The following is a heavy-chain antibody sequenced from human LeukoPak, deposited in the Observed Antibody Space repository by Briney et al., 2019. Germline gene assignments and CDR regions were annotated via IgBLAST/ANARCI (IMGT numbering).Heavy chain of an antibody. CDR3: ARGATYYYDSSGYGFDY. Sequence: GGSLRLSCAAPGFTFSSYSMMWVRQAPGKGLEWVSYISSRSTTIHYADSVKRRFTISRDNAKNSVYLQMNSLRAEDTAVYYCARGATYYYDSSGYGFDYWGQGTLVTVSS. D-gene: IGHD3-22*01. CDR2: ISSRSTTI. CDR1: GFTFSSYS. J-gene: IGHJ4*02. V-gene: IGHV3-48*01.